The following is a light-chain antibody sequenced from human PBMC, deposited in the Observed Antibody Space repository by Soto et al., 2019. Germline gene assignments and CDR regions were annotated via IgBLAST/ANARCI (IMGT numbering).Light chain of an antibody. CDR2: GAS. V-gene: IGKV3-20*01. CDR1: QSVSSSY. J-gene: IGKJ4*01. CDR3: QKYGSSPLT. Sequence: VLTQSPGTLSLSPGESATLSCRASQSVSSSYLAWYQQKPGQAPRLLIYGASSRATGIPDRFSGSGSGTDLTLTISRLEPEDFAVYYCQKYGSSPLTCGGGTKVDIK.